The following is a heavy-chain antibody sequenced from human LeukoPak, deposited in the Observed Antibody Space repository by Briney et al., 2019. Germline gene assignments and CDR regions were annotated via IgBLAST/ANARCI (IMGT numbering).Heavy chain of an antibody. V-gene: IGHV4-39*07. J-gene: IGHJ4*02. Sequence: SETLSLTCSVSGASISNSFYYWGWIRQPPGKALEWIGSIYYSGSTYYNPSLRSRVTISVDTPKNQFSLKLSSVTAADTAVYFCARDIGDGHRRYYFDYWGQGTLVTVSS. D-gene: IGHD4-17*01. CDR3: ARDIGDGHRRYYFDY. CDR2: IYYSGST. CDR1: GASISNSFYY.